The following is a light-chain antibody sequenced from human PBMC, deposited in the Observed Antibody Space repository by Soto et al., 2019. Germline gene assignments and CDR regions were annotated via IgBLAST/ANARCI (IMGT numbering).Light chain of an antibody. CDR3: QQYGTTFT. J-gene: IGKJ3*01. V-gene: IGKV3-20*01. CDR1: QRVSSRN. Sequence: EIVLTQSPGTLSLSPGERATLSCRASQRVSSRNLAWYQQQPGQAPRLLIYGASSRATGIPDRFSGSGSGTDFTLTISRLEPEDFAVYHCQQYGTTFTFGPGTKVDIK. CDR2: GAS.